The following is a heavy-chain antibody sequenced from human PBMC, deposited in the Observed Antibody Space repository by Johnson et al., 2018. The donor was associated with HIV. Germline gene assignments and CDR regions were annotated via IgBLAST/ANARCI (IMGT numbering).Heavy chain of an antibody. CDR3: AKDRRVVGAYDAVDI. CDR1: GFIFSNYG. J-gene: IGHJ3*02. Sequence: QVQLVESGGGVVQPGRSLRLSCAASGFIFSNYGMHWVRQAPGKGLEWVAIISYAGTNKYYADSMKGRFTIPRDNSKSTLYLEMNSLRAEDTAVYHCAKDRRVVGAYDAVDIWGQGTMVTVSS. CDR2: ISYAGTNK. V-gene: IGHV3-30*18. D-gene: IGHD1-26*01.